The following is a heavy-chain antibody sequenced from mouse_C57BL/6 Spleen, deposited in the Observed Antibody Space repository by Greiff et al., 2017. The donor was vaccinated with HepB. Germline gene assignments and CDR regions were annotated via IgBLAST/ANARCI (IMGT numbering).Heavy chain of an antibody. CDR3: AREGYGYDPYYFDY. J-gene: IGHJ2*01. CDR1: GYTFTSYG. V-gene: IGHV1-81*01. D-gene: IGHD2-2*01. CDR2: IYPRSGNT. Sequence: VQLQESGAELARPGASVKLSCKASGYTFTSYGISWVKQRTGQGLEWIGEIYPRSGNTYYNEKFKGKATLTADKSSSTAYMELRSLTSEDSAVYFCAREGYGYDPYYFDYWGQGTTLTVSS.